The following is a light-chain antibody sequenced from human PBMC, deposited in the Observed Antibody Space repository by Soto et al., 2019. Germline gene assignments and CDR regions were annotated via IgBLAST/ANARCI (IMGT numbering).Light chain of an antibody. V-gene: IGKV3-15*01. J-gene: IGKJ1*01. Sequence: EIVMTQSPATLSVSPGERATLSCGASQSVSDNLAWYQQKPGQAPRLLIYDASTRATGIPARFSGSGSGTEFTLTISSLQSEDFAVYYCQQYNNWLTWTFGQGTKVEL. CDR3: QQYNNWLTWT. CDR1: QSVSDN. CDR2: DAS.